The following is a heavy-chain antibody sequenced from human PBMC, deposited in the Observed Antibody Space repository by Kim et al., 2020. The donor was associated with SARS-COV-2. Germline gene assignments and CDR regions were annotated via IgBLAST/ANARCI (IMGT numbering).Heavy chain of an antibody. J-gene: IGHJ6*02. CDR3: ARDSGRYYYGMDV. V-gene: IGHV4-59*01. CDR1: GGSISSYY. D-gene: IGHD3-10*01. Sequence: SETQSLTCTVSGGSISSYYWSWIRQPPGKGLEWIGYIYYSGSTKYNPSLKSRVTISVDTSKNQFSLNLSSVTAADTAVYYCARDSGRYYYGMDVWGQGTT. CDR2: IYYSGST.